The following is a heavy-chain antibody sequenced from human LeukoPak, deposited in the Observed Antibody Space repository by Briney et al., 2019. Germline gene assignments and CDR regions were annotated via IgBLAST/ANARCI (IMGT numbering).Heavy chain of an antibody. Sequence: PGGSLRLSCAASGFIFSDYEMYWVRQAPGKGLVWVSRILADGTTTMYADSVKGRFTISRDNAKNTLYLQMNSLRAEDTAAYYCARGNYGFDYWGQGTLAIVSS. CDR3: ARGNYGFDY. CDR2: ILADGTTT. CDR1: GFIFSDYE. D-gene: IGHD1-7*01. V-gene: IGHV3-74*03. J-gene: IGHJ4*02.